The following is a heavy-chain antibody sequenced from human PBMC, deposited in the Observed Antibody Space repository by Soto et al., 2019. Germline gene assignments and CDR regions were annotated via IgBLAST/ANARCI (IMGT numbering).Heavy chain of an antibody. CDR2: ISGSGGST. CDR1: VCTFSRYA. D-gene: IGHD6-13*01. V-gene: IGHV3-23*01. Sequence: LRRSYAPPVCTFSRYAWSWVRQDQGKGLEWVSAISGSGGSTYYADSVKGRFTISRDNSKNTLYLQMNSLRAEDTAVYYCAKDLFTGSVVRLSSSWYRAWWFDPWGQGTLVNGSS. J-gene: IGHJ5*02. CDR3: AKDLFTGSVVRLSSSWYRAWWFDP.